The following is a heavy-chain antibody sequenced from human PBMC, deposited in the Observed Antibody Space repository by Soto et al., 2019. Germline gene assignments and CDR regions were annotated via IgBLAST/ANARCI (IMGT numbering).Heavy chain of an antibody. J-gene: IGHJ4*02. CDR3: VKGGASYTSCWYAN. CDR1: GFSFSNYA. V-gene: IGHV3-23*01. Sequence: WGSLRLSCAASGFSFSNYAMHWVRQAPGKGLEWVSTIKDSGDSTYYLDSVRGRFTISRDYSRNTLYLQMTSLRAEDTALYHCVKGGASYTSCWYANWGQGILVTVSS. D-gene: IGHD6-13*01. CDR2: IKDSGDST.